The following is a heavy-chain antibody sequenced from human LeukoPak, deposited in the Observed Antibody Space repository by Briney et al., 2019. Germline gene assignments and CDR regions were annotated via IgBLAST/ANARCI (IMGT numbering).Heavy chain of an antibody. D-gene: IGHD6-13*01. CDR3: ARLSRGDSTLSEFFYYYMDV. Sequence: ASVKVSCKASGYTFSGYYMHWVRRAPGQGLEWMGWMNPNSGATTLAQKFQGRVTMTRDTSTSTAYMDLSSLRSDDTAVYYCARLSRGDSTLSEFFYYYMDVWGEGTTVIVSS. V-gene: IGHV1-2*02. CDR1: GYTFSGYY. CDR2: MNPNSGAT. J-gene: IGHJ6*03.